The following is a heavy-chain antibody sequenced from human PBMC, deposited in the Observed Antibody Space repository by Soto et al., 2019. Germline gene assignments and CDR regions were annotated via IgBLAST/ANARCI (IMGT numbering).Heavy chain of an antibody. D-gene: IGHD2-15*01. V-gene: IGHV1-69*12. Sequence: QVQLVQSGAEVKKPGSSVKVSCKASGGTFSSYAISWVRQAPGQGLEWMGGIIPIFGTANYAQKFQGRVTXXAXEXXSTAYMELSSLRSEDTAVYYCARDNCSGGSCYFDYWGQGTLVTVSS. J-gene: IGHJ4*02. CDR3: ARDNCSGGSCYFDY. CDR1: GGTFSSYA. CDR2: IIPIFGTA.